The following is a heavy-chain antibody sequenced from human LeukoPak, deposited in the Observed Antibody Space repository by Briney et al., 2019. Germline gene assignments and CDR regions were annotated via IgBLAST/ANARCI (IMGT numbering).Heavy chain of an antibody. Sequence: GGSLRLSCAASGFTFSSYAMSWVRYAPGKGPEWVSAISGSGGSTYYADSVKGRFTISRDNFKNTLYLQMNSLRAEDTAVYYCAKSFFPTPEYYYGSGTALGPWGQGTMVTVSS. CDR2: ISGSGGST. D-gene: IGHD3-10*01. CDR1: GFTFSSYA. CDR3: AKSFFPTPEYYYGSGTALGP. V-gene: IGHV3-23*01. J-gene: IGHJ3*01.